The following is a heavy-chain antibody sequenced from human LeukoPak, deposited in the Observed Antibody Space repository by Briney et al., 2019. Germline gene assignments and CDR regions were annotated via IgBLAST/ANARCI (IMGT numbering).Heavy chain of an antibody. J-gene: IGHJ4*02. D-gene: IGHD4-17*01. CDR2: IRQDGSQK. V-gene: IGHV3-7*01. CDR3: ARESGSVTSEVDFDY. Sequence: GGCLRLSCAASGLPFSSYWMSWVRQAPGKGLEWVATIRQDGSQKYYVDSVKGRFTISRDNAKNSLYLQMNSLRAEDTAVYYCARESGSVTSEVDFDYWGQGTPVTVSS. CDR1: GLPFSSYW.